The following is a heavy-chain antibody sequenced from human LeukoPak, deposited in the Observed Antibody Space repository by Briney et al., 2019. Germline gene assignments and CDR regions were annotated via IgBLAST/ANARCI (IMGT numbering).Heavy chain of an antibody. Sequence: SVKVSCKASGYTFTSYYMHWVRQAPGQGLEWMGGIIPIFGTANYAQKFQGRVTITADESTSTAYMELSSLRSEDTAVYYCARADYQTYYYYGMDVWGQGTTVTVSS. CDR1: GYTFTSYY. CDR3: ARADYQTYYYYGMDV. D-gene: IGHD4-11*01. J-gene: IGHJ6*02. CDR2: IIPIFGTA. V-gene: IGHV1-69*13.